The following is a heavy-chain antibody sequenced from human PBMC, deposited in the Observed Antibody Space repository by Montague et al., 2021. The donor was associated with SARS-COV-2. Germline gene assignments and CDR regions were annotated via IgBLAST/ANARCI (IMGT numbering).Heavy chain of an antibody. V-gene: IGHV4-59*01. CDR2: VYYTGST. J-gene: IGHJ4*02. CDR3: AGVGWELRVGDYYVDY. Sequence: SETLSLTCTVSGGSISPYYWSWIRQPPGTGLEWIGHVYYTGSTNYNSSLKSRLTISVDTSENQFSLKVNSVTPADTAVYYCAGVGWELRVGDYYVDYWGQGTLVTVSS. D-gene: IGHD1-26*01. CDR1: GGSISPYY.